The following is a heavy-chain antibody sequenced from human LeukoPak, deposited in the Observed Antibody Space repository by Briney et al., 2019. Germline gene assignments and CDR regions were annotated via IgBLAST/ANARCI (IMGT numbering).Heavy chain of an antibody. J-gene: IGHJ3*02. D-gene: IGHD3-10*02. CDR1: GYTFTSYG. V-gene: IGHV1-18*01. CDR3: AAEMLSVPDAFDI. Sequence: GASVKVSCKASGYTFTSYGISWVRQAPGQGLEWMGWISAYNGNTNYTQKLQGRVTMTTDTSTSTAYMELRSLRSDDTAVYYCAAEMLSVPDAFDIWGQGTMVTVSS. CDR2: ISAYNGNT.